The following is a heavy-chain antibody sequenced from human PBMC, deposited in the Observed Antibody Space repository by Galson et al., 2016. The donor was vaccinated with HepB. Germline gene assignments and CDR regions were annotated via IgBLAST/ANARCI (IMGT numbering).Heavy chain of an antibody. J-gene: IGHJ4*02. CDR1: GFTFSNYA. V-gene: IGHV3-30*04. CDR3: ARDRRVGPTPTTLNY. Sequence: SLRLSCAVSGFTFSNYAMSWVRQAPGKGLEWVAGISYDGRNKYYADSVKGRFTISRDNSKNTLYLQMNSLRPEDTAIYYCARDRRVGPTPTTLNYWGQGTLVTVSS. D-gene: IGHD1-26*01. CDR2: ISYDGRNK.